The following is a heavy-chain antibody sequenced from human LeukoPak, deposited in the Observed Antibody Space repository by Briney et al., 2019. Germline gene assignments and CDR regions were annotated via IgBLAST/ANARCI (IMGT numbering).Heavy chain of an antibody. Sequence: SVKVSCKASGGTFSSYAISWVRQASGQGLEWMGRIIPILGIANYAQKFQGRVTITADKSTSTAYMELSSLRSEDTAVYYCARDRNEEMATISGYDYWGQGTLVTVSS. J-gene: IGHJ4*02. CDR1: GGTFSSYA. CDR3: ARDRNEEMATISGYDY. D-gene: IGHD5-24*01. CDR2: IIPILGIA. V-gene: IGHV1-69*04.